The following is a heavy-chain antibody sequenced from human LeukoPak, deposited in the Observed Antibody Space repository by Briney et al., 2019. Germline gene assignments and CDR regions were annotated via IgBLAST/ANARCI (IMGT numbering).Heavy chain of an antibody. V-gene: IGHV4-59*08. CDR3: ARRSYCGGDCYSLDY. CDR2: IYYSGST. J-gene: IGHJ4*02. CDR1: GDSVSSYY. D-gene: IGHD2-21*02. Sequence: SETLSLTCTVSGDSVSSYYWSWIRQPPGKGLEWIGYIYYSGSTNYNPSLKSRVTISVDTSKDQFSLKLSSVTAADTAVYYCARRSYCGGDCYSLDYWGQGTLVTVSS.